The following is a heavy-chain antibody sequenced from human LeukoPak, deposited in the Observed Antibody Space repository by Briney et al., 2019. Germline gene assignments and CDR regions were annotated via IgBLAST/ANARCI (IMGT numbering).Heavy chain of an antibody. J-gene: IGHJ4*02. V-gene: IGHV3-7*01. CDR3: ARDRNPSYFDY. Sequence: GGSLRLSCAASGFTLSSYWMSWVRQAPGKGLEWVANVKQDGSETYYVDSVKGRFTISRDNAKNSLYLQMNSLRAEDTAVYYCARDRNPSYFDYWGQGTLVTVSS. CDR2: VKQDGSET. CDR1: GFTLSSYW.